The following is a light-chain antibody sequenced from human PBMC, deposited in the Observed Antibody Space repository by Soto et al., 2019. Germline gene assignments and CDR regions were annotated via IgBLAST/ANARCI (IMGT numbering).Light chain of an antibody. CDR2: GAS. CDR3: QQHNDWPT. V-gene: IGKV3-15*01. Sequence: EIVLTQSPGLLSLSPGERATLSCRASQTVSRNLAWYQQKPGQAPRLLFYGASTRATGIPARFSGSGSGTEFILTISSVESEDVAIYYCQQHNDWPTLGQGTRLEIK. J-gene: IGKJ5*01. CDR1: QTVSRN.